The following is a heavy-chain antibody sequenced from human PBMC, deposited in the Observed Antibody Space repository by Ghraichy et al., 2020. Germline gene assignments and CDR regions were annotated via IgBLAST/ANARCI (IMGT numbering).Heavy chain of an antibody. D-gene: IGHD1-26*01. CDR3: ARAAIVGAPYFDY. CDR2: IYYSGST. Sequence: SGTLSLTCTVSGGSISSGGYYWGWIRQHPGKGLEWIGYIYYSGSTYYNPSLKSRVTISVDTSKNQFSLKLSSVTAADTAVYYCARAAIVGAPYFDYWGQGTLVTVSS. CDR1: GGSISSGGYY. V-gene: IGHV4-31*03. J-gene: IGHJ4*02.